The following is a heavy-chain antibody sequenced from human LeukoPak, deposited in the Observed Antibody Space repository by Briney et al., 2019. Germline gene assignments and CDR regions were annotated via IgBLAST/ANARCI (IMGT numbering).Heavy chain of an antibody. CDR3: ARGPSGYHNT. CDR2: ISGSGGST. D-gene: IGHD5-12*01. J-gene: IGHJ4*02. Sequence: GGSLRLSCAASGFTFSTYNMNWVRQAPGKGLEWVSAISGSGGSTYYADSVKGRFTISRDNSKNTLYLQMNSLRAEDTAVYYCARGPSGYHNTGGQGTLVTVSS. V-gene: IGHV3-23*01. CDR1: GFTFSTYN.